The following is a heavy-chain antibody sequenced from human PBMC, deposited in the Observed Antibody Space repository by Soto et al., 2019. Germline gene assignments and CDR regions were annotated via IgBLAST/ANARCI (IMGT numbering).Heavy chain of an antibody. J-gene: IGHJ4*02. CDR2: ISGSGGSP. D-gene: IGHD3-22*01. Sequence: GGSLRLSCAASGFTFSDFAMTWVRQAPGKGLEWVSVISGSGGSPDYADSVRGRFTISRDNSDNTLYLQMNSLTAGDTAVYYCAKLSYHYESSGYYRVYFDYWGQGTLVTVSS. V-gene: IGHV3-23*01. CDR3: AKLSYHYESSGYYRVYFDY. CDR1: GFTFSDFA.